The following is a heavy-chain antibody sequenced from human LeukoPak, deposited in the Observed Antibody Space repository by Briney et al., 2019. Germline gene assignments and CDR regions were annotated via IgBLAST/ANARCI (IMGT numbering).Heavy chain of an antibody. CDR1: GFIFSKYS. J-gene: IGHJ4*02. CDR2: ISSSSDTI. Sequence: GGSLRLSCAASGFIFSKYSMHWVRQAPGKGLEWVSYISSSSDTIYYADSVKGRFTISRDNAKNSLYLQMNSLRDEDTAVYYCARDGYCSSGSCYGSYDYRGQGTLVTASS. D-gene: IGHD2-15*01. V-gene: IGHV3-48*02. CDR3: ARDGYCSSGSCYGSYDY.